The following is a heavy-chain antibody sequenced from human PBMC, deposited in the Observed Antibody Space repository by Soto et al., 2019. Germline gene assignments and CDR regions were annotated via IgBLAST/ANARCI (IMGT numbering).Heavy chain of an antibody. J-gene: IGHJ3*02. V-gene: IGHV3-7*05. CDR1: GFTFGNYW. D-gene: IGHD4-17*01. CDR2: IRGDGSRE. CDR3: ARDVNYGDGTAYYDVFDI. Sequence: DVQLVESGGDLVQPGGSLRLSCAASGFTFGNYWMAWVRQAPGKGLEWVANIRGDGSREYYLGSVRGRFSVSRDNAQESLYLQMTGLRVEDTAVYYCARDVNYGDGTAYYDVFDIWGQGTVVTVSS.